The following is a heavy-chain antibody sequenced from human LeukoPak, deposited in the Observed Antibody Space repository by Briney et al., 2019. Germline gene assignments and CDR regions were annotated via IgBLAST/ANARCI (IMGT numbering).Heavy chain of an antibody. J-gene: IGHJ4*02. D-gene: IGHD2-21*01. CDR3: AKDEGVAPLYYFDY. Sequence: GGSLRLSCAASGFTFDDYTMHWVRQAPGKGLEWVSLISWDGGSTYYADSVKGRFTISRDNSKNSLYLQMNSLRTEDTALYYCAKDEGVAPLYYFDYWGQGTLVTVSS. CDR1: GFTFDDYT. V-gene: IGHV3-43*01. CDR2: ISWDGGST.